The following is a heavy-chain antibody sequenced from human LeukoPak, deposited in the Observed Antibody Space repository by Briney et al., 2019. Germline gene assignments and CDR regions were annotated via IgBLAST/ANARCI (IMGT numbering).Heavy chain of an antibody. CDR2: ISSSSSYI. CDR1: GFTFSSYS. J-gene: IGHJ4*02. D-gene: IGHD3-22*01. Sequence: GGSLRLSCAASGFTFSSYSMNWVRQAPGKGLEWVSSISSSSSYIYYADSVKGRFTISRDNAKNSLYLQMNSLRAEDTAVYYCAKVGHYDSSGYYRIYYFDYWGQGTLVTVSS. V-gene: IGHV3-21*04. CDR3: AKVGHYDSSGYYRIYYFDY.